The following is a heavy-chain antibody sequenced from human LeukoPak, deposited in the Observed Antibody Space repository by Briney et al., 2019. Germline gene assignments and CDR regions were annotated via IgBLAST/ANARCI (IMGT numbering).Heavy chain of an antibody. Sequence: SETLSLTCTVSGGSISNYYWSWIRQPPGKGLEWIGYIYYSGSTNYNPSLKSRVTISVDTSKNQFSLKLSSVTAADTAVYYCARRHYYDSSGYYYAFDYWGQGTLVTVSS. J-gene: IGHJ4*02. CDR1: GGSISNYY. CDR2: IYYSGST. V-gene: IGHV4-59*08. CDR3: ARRHYYDSSGYYYAFDY. D-gene: IGHD3-22*01.